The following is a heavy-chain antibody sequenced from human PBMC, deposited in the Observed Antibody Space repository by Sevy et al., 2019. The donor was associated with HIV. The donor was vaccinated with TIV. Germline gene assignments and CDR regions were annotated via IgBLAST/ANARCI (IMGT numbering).Heavy chain of an antibody. CDR1: GFTFSDHY. V-gene: IGHV3-72*01. CDR2: IRNKADSYTT. D-gene: IGHD6-13*01. CDR3: ATHAGIAAAGRVFDY. J-gene: IGHJ4*02. Sequence: GGSLRLSCAASGFTFSDHYMEWVRQAPGKGLEWVGRIRNKADSYTTAYAAAVKGRFTISRDHSKNSLYLLMNSLKTVDTAVYYCATHAGIAAAGRVFDYWGQGTLVTVSS.